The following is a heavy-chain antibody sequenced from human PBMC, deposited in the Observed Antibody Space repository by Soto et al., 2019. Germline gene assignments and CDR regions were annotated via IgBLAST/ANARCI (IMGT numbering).Heavy chain of an antibody. CDR2: INPSSGVS. Sequence: QVQLVQSGAEVQKPGASVKVSCKASGYRFTAYYMHWVRQAPGQGLEWMAIINPSSGVSTYAQRLQGRFTMTRDTSTSTVYMELSRLRSEDTAVYYCARSPPLRECPGGDCSHFYFWGQGTLVTVSS. V-gene: IGHV1-46*04. J-gene: IGHJ4*02. D-gene: IGHD2-21*02. CDR3: ARSPPLRECPGGDCSHFYF. CDR1: GYRFTAYY.